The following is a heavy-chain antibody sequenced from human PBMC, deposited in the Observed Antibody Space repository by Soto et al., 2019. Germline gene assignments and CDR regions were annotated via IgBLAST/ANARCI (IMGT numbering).Heavy chain of an antibody. CDR2: INPNSGGT. CDR3: ARGVRSSSWYEDWFDP. D-gene: IGHD6-13*01. J-gene: IGHJ5*02. Sequence: GASVKASCKASGYTFTGYYMHWVQQAPGQGLEWMGWINPNSGGTNYAQKFQGWVTMTRDTSISTAYMELSRLRSDDTAVYYCARGVRSSSWYEDWFDPWGQGTLVTVSS. V-gene: IGHV1-2*04. CDR1: GYTFTGYY.